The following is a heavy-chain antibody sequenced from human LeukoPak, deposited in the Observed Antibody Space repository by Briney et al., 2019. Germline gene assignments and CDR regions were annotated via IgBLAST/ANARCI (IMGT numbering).Heavy chain of an antibody. CDR2: IYPGDSDT. D-gene: IGHD2-2*02. CDR3: ARLGHLGYCSSTSCYKGAFDI. Sequence: GESLKISCKGSGYSFTSYWIGWVRQMPGKGLEWMGIIYPGDSDTRYSTSFQSQVTISAEKSISTAYPQWSSLKASDTAMYYCARLGHLGYCSSTSCYKGAFDIWGQGTMVTVSS. J-gene: IGHJ3*02. CDR1: GYSFTSYW. V-gene: IGHV5-51*01.